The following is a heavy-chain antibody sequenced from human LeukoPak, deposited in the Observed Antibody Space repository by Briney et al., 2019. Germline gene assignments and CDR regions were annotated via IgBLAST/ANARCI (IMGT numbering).Heavy chain of an antibody. D-gene: IGHD3-22*01. V-gene: IGHV4-39*07. CDR3: ARGSGYYYV. Sequence: SETLSLTCTVSGGSISSSSYYWGWIRQPPGKGLEWIGSIYYSGSTYYNPSLKSRVTISVDTSKNQFSLKLSSVTAADTAVYYCARGSGYYYVWGQGMLVTVSS. CDR1: GGSISSSSYY. J-gene: IGHJ4*02. CDR2: IYYSGST.